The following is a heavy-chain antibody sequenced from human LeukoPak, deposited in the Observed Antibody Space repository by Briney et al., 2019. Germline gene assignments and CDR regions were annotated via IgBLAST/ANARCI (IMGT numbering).Heavy chain of an antibody. CDR2: IYYSGST. CDR3: AREVRVRGVEHYYYYYYMDV. D-gene: IGHD3-10*01. V-gene: IGHV4-61*08. J-gene: IGHJ6*03. Sequence: PSETLSLTCTVSGDSISSSVYYWSWIRQPPGKGLEWIGYIYYSGSTNYNPSLKSRVTISVDTSKNQFSLKLSSVTAADTAVYYCAREVRVRGVEHYYYYYYMDVWGKGTTVTVSS. CDR1: GDSISSSVYY.